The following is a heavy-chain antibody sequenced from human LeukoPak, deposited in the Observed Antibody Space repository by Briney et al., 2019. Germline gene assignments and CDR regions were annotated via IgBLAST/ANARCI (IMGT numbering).Heavy chain of an antibody. D-gene: IGHD6-13*01. CDR1: GFSFISYW. J-gene: IGHJ3*02. CDR3: ARVTSSRGAIDI. Sequence: GGPLRLSCAASGFSFISYWMYWVRQAPGKGLVWVLRINSDGGSTTYAEAVKGRFTISRDNAKNTLSLQMNSLRAEDTAVYYCARVTSSRGAIDIWGQGTMVTVSS. CDR2: INSDGGST. V-gene: IGHV3-74*01.